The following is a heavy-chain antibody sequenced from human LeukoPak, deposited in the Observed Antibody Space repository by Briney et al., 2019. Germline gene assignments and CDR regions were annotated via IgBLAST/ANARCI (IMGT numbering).Heavy chain of an antibody. J-gene: IGHJ5*02. D-gene: IGHD6-13*01. CDR1: GGSISSSSYY. CDR2: IYYSGST. Sequence: SETLSLTCTVSGGSISSSSYYWGWIRQPPGKGLEWIGSIYYSGSTYYNPSLKSRVTISVDTSKNQFSLKLSSVTAADTAVYYCARHVVIAAADRSNWFDPGAREPWSPSPQ. V-gene: IGHV4-39*01. CDR3: ARHVVIAAADRSNWFDP.